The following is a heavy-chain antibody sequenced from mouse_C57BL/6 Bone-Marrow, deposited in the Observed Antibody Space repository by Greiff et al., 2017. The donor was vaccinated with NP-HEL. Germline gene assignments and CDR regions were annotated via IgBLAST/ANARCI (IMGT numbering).Heavy chain of an antibody. CDR2: SRNKANDYTT. CDR1: GFTFSDFY. CDR3: ARDGETSWCAY. J-gene: IGHJ3*01. Sequence: EVMLVESGGGLVQSGRSLRLSCATSGFTFSDFYMEWVRQAPGKGLEWIAASRNKANDYTTEYSASVKGRFIVSRDTSQSILYLQMKALRAEDTAIYYCARDGETSWCAYWGQGTLVTVSA. V-gene: IGHV7-1*01.